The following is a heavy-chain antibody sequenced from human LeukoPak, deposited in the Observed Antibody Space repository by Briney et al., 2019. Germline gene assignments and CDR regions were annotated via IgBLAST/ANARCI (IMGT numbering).Heavy chain of an antibody. J-gene: IGHJ4*02. V-gene: IGHV1-8*01. CDR3: ARGGNIAVAGPNSLGIDY. D-gene: IGHD6-19*01. CDR1: GYTFTSYD. Sequence: ASVKVSCKASGYTFTSYDINWVRQATGQGLEWMGWMNPNSGNTGYAQKFQGRVTMTRNTSISTAYMELSSLRSEDTAVYYCARGGNIAVAGPNSLGIDYWGQGTLVTVSS. CDR2: MNPNSGNT.